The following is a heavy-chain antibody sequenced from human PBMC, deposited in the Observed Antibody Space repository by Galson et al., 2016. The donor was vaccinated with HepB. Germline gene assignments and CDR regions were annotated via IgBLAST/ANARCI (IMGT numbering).Heavy chain of an antibody. CDR3: ASLGNYNFWMGYPNYYYYHAMDV. V-gene: IGHV4-59*08. Sequence: ETLSLTCTVSGGSISSNFWSWIRQPPGKGLEWTGYIYYSGNTNYNPSLKNRVTMSVDTSKNPFSLTLSSVTAADTAVYYCASLGNYNFWMGYPNYYYYHAMDVWGQGTTVTVS. D-gene: IGHD3-3*01. CDR2: IYYSGNT. J-gene: IGHJ6*02. CDR1: GGSISSNF.